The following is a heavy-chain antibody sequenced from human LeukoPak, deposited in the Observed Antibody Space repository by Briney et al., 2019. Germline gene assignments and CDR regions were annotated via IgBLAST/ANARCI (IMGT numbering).Heavy chain of an antibody. CDR3: ARHYTWSIAVAGHFDY. CDR1: GGSISSGSYS. J-gene: IGHJ4*02. Sequence: PSETLSLTCTVSGGSISSGSYSWSWIRQPAGKGLEWIGRIYTSGSTNYNPSLKSRVTISVDTSKNQFSLKLSSVTAADTAVYYCARHYTWSIAVAGHFDYWGQGTLVTVSS. D-gene: IGHD6-19*01. CDR2: IYTSGST. V-gene: IGHV4-61*02.